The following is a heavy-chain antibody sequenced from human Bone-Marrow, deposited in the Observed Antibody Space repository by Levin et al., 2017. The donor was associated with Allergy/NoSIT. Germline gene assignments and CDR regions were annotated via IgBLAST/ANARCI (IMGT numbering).Heavy chain of an antibody. CDR1: GDSVSGYY. V-gene: IGHV4-59*02. CDR2: FYHSGRT. J-gene: IGHJ4*02. CDR3: ARWRYVTSGFYYYFDY. Sequence: SSETLSLTCTVSGDSVSGYYWGWIRQPPGKGLEWIGIFYHSGRTTYNPSLKSRVTISVDTSKNQFSLSLSSVTAADTAVYYCARWRYVTSGFYYYFDYWGQGTVVTVSS. D-gene: IGHD3-22*01.